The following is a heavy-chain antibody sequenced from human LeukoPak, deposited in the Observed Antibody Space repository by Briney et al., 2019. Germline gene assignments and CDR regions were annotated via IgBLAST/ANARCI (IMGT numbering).Heavy chain of an antibody. CDR3: AREVDGSGSWFDP. J-gene: IGHJ5*02. V-gene: IGHV1-46*01. CDR1: GYSFPTYY. D-gene: IGHD3-10*01. Sequence: ASVKVSCKASGYSFPTYYVHWLRQAPGQGLEWMGMINPSGGRTTYAAKFQGRLTLTRDTSTTTVYMELSSLRSEDTAIYYSAREVDGSGSWFDPWGQGTLVTVSS. CDR2: INPSGGRT.